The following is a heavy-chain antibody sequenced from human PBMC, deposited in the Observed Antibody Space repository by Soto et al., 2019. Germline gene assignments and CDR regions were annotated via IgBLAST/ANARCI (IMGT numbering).Heavy chain of an antibody. J-gene: IGHJ5*02. CDR1: GGSISSVGYY. CDR3: ARRSRSELRYVVWWGFQP. V-gene: IGHV4-39*01. D-gene: IGHD3-9*01. Sequence: SETLSLTCTVSGGSISSVGYYWGWIRQHPGKGLEWIGYIYYSGSTYYNPSLKSRVTISVGTSKNQFSLKLSSVTAADTAVYYCARRSRSELRYVVWWGFQPWGQGTLVTVSS. CDR2: IYYSGST.